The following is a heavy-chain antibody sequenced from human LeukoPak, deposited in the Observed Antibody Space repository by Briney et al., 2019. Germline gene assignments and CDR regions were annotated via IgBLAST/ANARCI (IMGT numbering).Heavy chain of an antibody. CDR1: GFTFSSYA. CDR2: ISYDGSNK. D-gene: IGHD5-18*01. Sequence: PGGSLRLSCAASGFTFSSYAMHWVRQAPGKGLEWVAVISYDGSNKYYADSVKGRFTISTDNSKNTLYLQMNSLRAEDTAVYYCASGYSYGFGQVDYWGQGTLVTVSS. J-gene: IGHJ4*02. V-gene: IGHV3-30-3*01. CDR3: ASGYSYGFGQVDY.